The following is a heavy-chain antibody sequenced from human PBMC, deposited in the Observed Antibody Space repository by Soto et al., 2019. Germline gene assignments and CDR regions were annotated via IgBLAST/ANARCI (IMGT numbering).Heavy chain of an antibody. CDR3: ASGLVTTLHY. J-gene: IGHJ4*02. V-gene: IGHV4-30-2*01. CDR2: IYHSGST. Sequence: SDTLSLTCAVSGGSLSSGGYSWSWIRQPPGKGLEWIGYIYHSGSTYYNPSLKSRVTISVDRSKNQFSLKLSSVTAADTAVYYCASGLVTTLHYWGQGTLVTSPQ. CDR1: GGSLSSGGYS. D-gene: IGHD4-17*01.